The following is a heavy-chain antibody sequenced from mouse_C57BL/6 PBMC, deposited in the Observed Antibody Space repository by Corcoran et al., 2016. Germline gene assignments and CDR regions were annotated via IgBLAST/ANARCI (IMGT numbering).Heavy chain of an antibody. CDR3: ARSRLDSSFAY. CDR1: GYTFTTYG. V-gene: IGHV9-3*01. J-gene: IGHJ3*01. D-gene: IGHD3-2*01. CDR2: INTYSGVP. Sequence: QIQLVQSGPELKKPGETVKISCKASGYTFTTYGMSWVKQAPGKGLKWMGWINTYSGVPTYADDFKGRFAFSLETSASTAYLQINNLKNEDTATYFCARSRLDSSFAYWGQGTLVTVSA.